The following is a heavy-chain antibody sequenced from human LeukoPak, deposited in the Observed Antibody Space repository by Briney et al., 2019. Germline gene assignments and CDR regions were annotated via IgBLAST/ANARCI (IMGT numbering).Heavy chain of an antibody. V-gene: IGHV1-69*06. D-gene: IGHD3-3*01. CDR2: IIPIFGTA. Sequence: ASVKVSCKASGGTFSSYAISWVRQAPGQGLEWMGGIIPIFGTANYAQKFQGRVTITADKSTSTAYMELSSLRSEDTAVYYCASVTDYDLYYYYMDVWGKGTTVTVSS. CDR1: GGTFSSYA. J-gene: IGHJ6*03. CDR3: ASVTDYDLYYYYMDV.